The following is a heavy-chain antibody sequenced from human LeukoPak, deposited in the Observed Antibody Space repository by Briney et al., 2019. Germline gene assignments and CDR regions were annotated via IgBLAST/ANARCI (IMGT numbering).Heavy chain of an antibody. CDR2: INHSGST. J-gene: IGHJ4*02. D-gene: IGHD6-13*01. CDR1: GGSFSGYY. Sequence: SETLSLTXAVYGGSFSGYYWSWIRQPPGKGLEWIGEINHSGSTNYNPSLKSRVTTSVDTTKNQFSLKLSSVTAADTAVYYCARVKGSSSSRDWGQGTLVTVSS. CDR3: ARVKGSSSSRD. V-gene: IGHV4-34*01.